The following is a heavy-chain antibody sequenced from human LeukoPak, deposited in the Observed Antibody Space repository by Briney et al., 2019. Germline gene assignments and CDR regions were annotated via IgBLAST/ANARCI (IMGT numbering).Heavy chain of an antibody. Sequence: GGSLRLSCAASGFTFSSYAMSWVRQAPGKGLEWVSAISGSGGSTYYADSVTGRFTISRDNSKNTLYLQMNSLRAEDTAVYYCATGDSSGYFNIYWGQGTLVTVSS. CDR2: ISGSGGST. J-gene: IGHJ4*02. CDR1: GFTFSSYA. CDR3: ATGDSSGYFNIY. V-gene: IGHV3-23*01. D-gene: IGHD3-22*01.